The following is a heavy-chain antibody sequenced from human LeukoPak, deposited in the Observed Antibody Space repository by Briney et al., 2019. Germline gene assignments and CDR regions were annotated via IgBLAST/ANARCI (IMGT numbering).Heavy chain of an antibody. CDR2: ISWNSGSI. CDR1: GFTFDDYA. CDR3: AKSSSSGDYYYYGMDV. V-gene: IGHV3-9*01. Sequence: GGSLRLSCAASGFTFDDYAMHWVRQAPGKGLEWVSGISWNSGSIGYADSVKGRFTISRDNAKNSLYLQMNSLRAEDTALYYCAKSSSSGDYYYYGMDVWGQGTTVTVSS. J-gene: IGHJ6*02. D-gene: IGHD6-13*01.